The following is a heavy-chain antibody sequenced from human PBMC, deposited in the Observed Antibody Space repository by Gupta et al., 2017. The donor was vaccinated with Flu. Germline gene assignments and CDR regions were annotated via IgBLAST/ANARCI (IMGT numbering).Heavy chain of an antibody. Sequence: EVQLVESGGGLVQPGRSLRLSCAASGFTFDDYAMHWVRQAPGKGLEWVSGISWNSGSIGYADSVKGRFTISRDNAKNSLYLQMNSLRAEDTALYYCAKDIHDFWSGYYLAHGMDVWGQGTTVTVSS. CDR1: GFTFDDYA. J-gene: IGHJ6*02. D-gene: IGHD3-3*01. V-gene: IGHV3-9*01. CDR3: AKDIHDFWSGYYLAHGMDV. CDR2: ISWNSGSI.